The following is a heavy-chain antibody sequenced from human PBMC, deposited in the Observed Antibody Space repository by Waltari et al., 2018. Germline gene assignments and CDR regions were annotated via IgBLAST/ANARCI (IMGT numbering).Heavy chain of an antibody. V-gene: IGHV4-34*01. D-gene: IGHD2-15*01. CDR2: INHSGST. J-gene: IGHJ4*02. Sequence: QVQLQQWGAGLFKPSETLSLTCAVYGGSFSGYYWSWIRQPPGKGLEWIGEINHSGSTNYNPSLKSRVTISVDTSKNQFSLKLSSVTAADTAVYYCARASRVGYCSGGSCRIYFDYWGQGTLVTVSS. CDR3: ARASRVGYCSGGSCRIYFDY. CDR1: GGSFSGYY.